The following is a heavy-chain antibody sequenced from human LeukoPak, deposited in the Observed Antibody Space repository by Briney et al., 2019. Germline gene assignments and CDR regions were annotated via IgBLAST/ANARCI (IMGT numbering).Heavy chain of an antibody. CDR1: GFTFSSYW. Sequence: GGSLRLSCAASGFTFSSYWMSWVRQAPGKGLEWVANINQDGSEKYYVDSVKGRFTISRDNAKNSLYLQMNSLRAEDTAVYYCAREDYYDSTHPDYWGQGTLVTVSS. CDR2: INQDGSEK. J-gene: IGHJ4*02. CDR3: AREDYYDSTHPDY. D-gene: IGHD3-22*01. V-gene: IGHV3-7*01.